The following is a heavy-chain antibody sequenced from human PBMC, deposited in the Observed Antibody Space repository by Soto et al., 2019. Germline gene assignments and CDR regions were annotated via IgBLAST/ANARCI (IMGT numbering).Heavy chain of an antibody. J-gene: IGHJ6*02. V-gene: IGHV1-8*01. CDR1: GYTFTSYD. CDR3: AREGVAARPGLTNYGMDV. Sequence: SVKVSCKASGYTFTSYDINWVRQATGQGLEWMGWMNPTLCNTGYAQKFQGRVTMTRNTSISTAYMDLSSLRSEDTAVYYCAREGVAARPGLTNYGMDVWGQGTTVTVS. D-gene: IGHD6-6*01. CDR2: MNPTLCNT.